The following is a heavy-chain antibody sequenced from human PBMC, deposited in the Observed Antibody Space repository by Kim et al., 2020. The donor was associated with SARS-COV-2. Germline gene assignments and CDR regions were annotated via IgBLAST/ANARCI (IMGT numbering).Heavy chain of an antibody. CDR2: GRK. Sequence: GRKCYADSGKGRFTIARDNSKNTLYLQMNSLSAEDTAVYYCARDFNPFTVWGQGTLVTVSS. D-gene: IGHD3-3*02. J-gene: IGHJ4*02. CDR3: ARDFNPFTV. V-gene: IGHV3-53*01.